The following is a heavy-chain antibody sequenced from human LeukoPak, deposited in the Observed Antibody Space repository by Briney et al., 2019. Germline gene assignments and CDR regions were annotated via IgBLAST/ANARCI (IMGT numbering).Heavy chain of an antibody. CDR2: ISSSSSYI. CDR1: GFTFSSYS. V-gene: IGHV3-21*01. CDR3: VRDNPRCCGVVPANIDDY. D-gene: IGHD2-15*01. J-gene: IGHJ4*02. Sequence: GGSLRLSCAASGFTFSSYSMNWVRQAPGKGLEWVSSISSSSSYIYYADSVKGRFTISRDNAKNSLYLQMNSLRAEDTAVYYCVRDNPRCCGVVPANIDDYWGQGTLVTVSS.